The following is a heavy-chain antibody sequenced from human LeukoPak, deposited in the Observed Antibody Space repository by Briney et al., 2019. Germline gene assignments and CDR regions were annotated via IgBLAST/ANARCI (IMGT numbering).Heavy chain of an antibody. Sequence: GGSLTLSCPVSGFTLCTNWMTWVGQAPAKGPERVALIKRDESDKYYVGSVKGQFTISRDNAKNSLYLQMNSLTVKDTAVYYRARGGSGSIWFCIDWGQGTLVTVSS. CDR1: GFTLCTNW. V-gene: IGHV3-7*03. J-gene: IGHJ1*01. CDR3: ARGGSGSIWFCID. CDR2: IKRDESDK. D-gene: IGHD3-10*01.